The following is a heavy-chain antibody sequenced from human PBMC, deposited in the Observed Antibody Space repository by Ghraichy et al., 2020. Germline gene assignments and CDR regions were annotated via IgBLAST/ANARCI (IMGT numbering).Heavy chain of an antibody. CDR2: IYADGGT. D-gene: IGHD1-26*01. J-gene: IGHJ2*01. CDR3: ARDAGIVRATYYWYFDL. CDR1: GFAVSSSY. Sequence: GGSLRLSCAASGFAVSSSYMSWVRQAPGKGLEWVSVIYADGGTNYAGSVKGRFTISRDNSKNSLYLQMNSLIAEDTGVYFCARDAGIVRATYYWYFDLWGRGTLVTVSS. V-gene: IGHV3-66*01.